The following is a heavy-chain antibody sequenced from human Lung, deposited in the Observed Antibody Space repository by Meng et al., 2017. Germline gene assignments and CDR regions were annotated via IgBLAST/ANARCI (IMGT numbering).Heavy chain of an antibody. V-gene: IGHV1-2*06. CDR3: ARDEDISAAGKLFGDY. CDR1: GYNVPDSW. CDR2: IDPKSGDT. D-gene: IGHD6-13*01. J-gene: IGHJ4*02. Sequence: QFGAEVKKHGASVKVSRKPSGYNVPDSWLHWVLRAPGQGLEWMGRIDPKSGDTHYAQRFQGRITMTGDTSISTAYMELSGLRSDDTAMYYCARDEDISAAGKLFGDYWGQGTLVTVSS.